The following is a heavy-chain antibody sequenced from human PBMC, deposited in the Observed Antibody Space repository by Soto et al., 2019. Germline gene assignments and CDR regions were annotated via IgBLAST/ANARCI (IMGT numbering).Heavy chain of an antibody. CDR2: ISNSGSTI. CDR1: GFTFSDYY. Sequence: VGSLRLSCAASGFTFSDYYMNWIRQAPGKGLEWVSYISNSGSTIFYADSVKGRFTISRDNTKNSLYLQMSSLRVEDTAVYYCARDGHYYFDFWAQGTLVTVSS. V-gene: IGHV3-11*01. J-gene: IGHJ4*02. CDR3: ARDGHYYFDF.